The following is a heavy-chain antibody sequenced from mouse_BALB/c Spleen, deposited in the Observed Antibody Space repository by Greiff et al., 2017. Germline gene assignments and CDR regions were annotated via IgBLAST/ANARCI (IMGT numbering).Heavy chain of an antibody. V-gene: IGHV5-12-1*01. D-gene: IGHD2-3*01. J-gene: IGHJ3*01. CDR1: GFAFSSYD. CDR2: ISSGGGST. Sequence: EVKLMESGGGLVKPGGSLKLSCAASGFAFSSYDMSWVRQTPEKRLEWVAYISSGGGSTYYPDTVKGRFTISRDNAKNTLYLQMSSLKSEDTAMYYCARQGGYYWFAYWGQGTLVTVSA. CDR3: ARQGGYYWFAY.